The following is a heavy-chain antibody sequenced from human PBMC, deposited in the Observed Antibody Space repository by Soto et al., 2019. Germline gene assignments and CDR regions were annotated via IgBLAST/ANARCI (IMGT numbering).Heavy chain of an antibody. CDR3: ARVHGSGTFDKRGFDY. J-gene: IGHJ4*02. Sequence: QVQLQESGPGLVKPSETLSLTCTVSGGSITSDYWSWIRQPPGKGLEWIGNIYNSGNTKYSPSLKERVIIAVDTSSNQFSLRLSSVTAADTAVYYCARVHGSGTFDKRGFDYWGRGTLVTVSS. D-gene: IGHD3-10*01. V-gene: IGHV4-59*08. CDR2: IYNSGNT. CDR1: GGSITSDY.